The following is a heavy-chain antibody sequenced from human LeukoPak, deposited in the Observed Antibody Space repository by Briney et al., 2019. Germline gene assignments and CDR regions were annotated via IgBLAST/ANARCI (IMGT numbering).Heavy chain of an antibody. V-gene: IGHV4-39*01. CDR2: IYYSGST. D-gene: IGHD1-20*01. CDR3: ARGPILTGTKYYFDY. J-gene: IGHJ4*02. CDR1: GGSFSRYY. Sequence: PSETLSLTCAVYGGSFSRYYWGWIRQPPGKGLEWIGSIYYSGSTYYNPSLKSRVTISVDTSKNQFSLKLSSVTAADTAVYYCARGPILTGTKYYFDYWGQGTLVTVSS.